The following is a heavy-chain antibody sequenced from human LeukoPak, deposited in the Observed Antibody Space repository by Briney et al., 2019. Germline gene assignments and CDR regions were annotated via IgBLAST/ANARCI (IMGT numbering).Heavy chain of an antibody. Sequence: GRSLRLSCAASGVTFSTYAMHWVRQAPGKGLEWVAIISYDGGSTSYADSVKGRFTISRDNSKNTLYLQMSSLRAEDTAVYYCARDNPNYGVLAAFDIWGQGTMVTVSS. CDR2: ISYDGGST. J-gene: IGHJ3*02. D-gene: IGHD4-17*01. CDR3: ARDNPNYGVLAAFDI. CDR1: GVTFSTYA. V-gene: IGHV3-30*03.